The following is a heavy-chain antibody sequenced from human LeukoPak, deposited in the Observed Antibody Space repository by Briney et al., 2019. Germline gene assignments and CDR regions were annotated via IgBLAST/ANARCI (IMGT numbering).Heavy chain of an antibody. J-gene: IGHJ4*02. D-gene: IGHD2-2*01. CDR1: GFRFSGYG. CDR2: ITYDGSNK. Sequence: GGSLRLSCAASGFRFSGYGMHWVRQAPGQGLEWVAVITYDGSNKYYADSVKGRFTISRDNSKNTLYLQMSSLRAEDTAVYYCAKSGCGNPRCYVNYWGQGTLVTVAS. CDR3: AKSGCGNPRCYVNY. V-gene: IGHV3-30*18.